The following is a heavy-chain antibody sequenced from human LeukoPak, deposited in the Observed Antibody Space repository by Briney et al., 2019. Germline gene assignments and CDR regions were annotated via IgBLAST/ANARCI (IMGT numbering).Heavy chain of an antibody. Sequence: ASVKVSCKASGYTFTSYGISWVRQAPGQGLEWMGWINPNSGGTNYAQKFQGRVTMTRDTSISTAYMELSRLRSDDTAVYYCAREAAAGRFIGNYWGQGTLVTVSS. V-gene: IGHV1-2*02. CDR3: AREAAAGRFIGNY. J-gene: IGHJ4*02. CDR2: INPNSGGT. CDR1: GYTFTSYG. D-gene: IGHD6-13*01.